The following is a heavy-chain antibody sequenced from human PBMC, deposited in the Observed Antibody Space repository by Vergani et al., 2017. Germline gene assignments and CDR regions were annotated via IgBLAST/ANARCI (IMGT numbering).Heavy chain of an antibody. V-gene: IGHV3-48*03. J-gene: IGHJ4*02. CDR2: ISSSGSTI. CDR1: GFTFSSYE. CDR3: ARELPGYCSGGSCYSFDD. D-gene: IGHD2-15*01. Sequence: EVQLEESGGGLVQPGGSLRLSCAASGFTFSSYEMNWVRQAPGKGLEWVSYISSSGSTIYYADSVKGRFTISRDNAKNSLYLQMNSLRAEDTAVYYCARELPGYCSGGSCYSFDDGGQGTLVTVSS.